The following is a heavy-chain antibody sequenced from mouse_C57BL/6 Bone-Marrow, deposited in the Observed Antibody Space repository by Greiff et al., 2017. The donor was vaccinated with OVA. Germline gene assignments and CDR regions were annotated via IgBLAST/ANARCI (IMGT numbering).Heavy chain of an antibody. CDR3: ARAYYYYGSSYRWWYFDV. D-gene: IGHD1-1*01. Sequence: SGPELVKPGASVKISCKASGYSFTDYNMNWVKQSNGKSLEWIGVINPNYGTTSYNQKFKGKATLTVDQSSSTAYMQLNSLTSEDSAVYYCARAYYYYGSSYRWWYFDVWGTGTTVTVSS. CDR1: GYSFTDYN. CDR2: INPNYGTT. V-gene: IGHV1-39*01. J-gene: IGHJ1*03.